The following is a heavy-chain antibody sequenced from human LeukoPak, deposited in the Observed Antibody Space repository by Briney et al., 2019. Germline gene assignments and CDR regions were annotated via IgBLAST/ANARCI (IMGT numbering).Heavy chain of an antibody. D-gene: IGHD6-6*01. J-gene: IGHJ4*02. V-gene: IGHV3-7*01. CDR2: IKQDGSEK. CDR1: GFTLSSYW. Sequence: PGGSLRHSCAASGFTLSSYWMSWVREAPGKGLEWVANIKQDGSEKYYVDSVKGRFTISRDNAKNSLYLQMNSLRAEDTAVYYCASEKEQLACFDYWGQGTLVTVSS. CDR3: ASEKEQLACFDY.